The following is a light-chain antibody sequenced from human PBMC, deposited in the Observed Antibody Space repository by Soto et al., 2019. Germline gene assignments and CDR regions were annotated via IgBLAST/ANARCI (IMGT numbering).Light chain of an antibody. V-gene: IGKV4-1*01. CDR2: WAS. Sequence: DIVMTQSPDSLAVSLGERATINCKSSQSVLYSSNNKNYLAWYQQKSGQPPKLLIYWASTRESGVPDRFSGSGSGTDFTLTITSLQAEDVAVYSCQQYYSTPKTFGQGTKVEIK. CDR3: QQYYSTPKT. CDR1: QSVLYSSNNKNY. J-gene: IGKJ1*01.